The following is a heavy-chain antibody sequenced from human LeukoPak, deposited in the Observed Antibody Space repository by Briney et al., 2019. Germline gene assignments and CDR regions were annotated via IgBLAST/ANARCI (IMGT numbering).Heavy chain of an antibody. CDR2: INVGNGNT. CDR1: GYIFINYA. Sequence: ASLRVSCTASGYIFINYAVHWVRQAPGQRHEWMGWINVGNGNTEYSQKFQGRITITRDTSANTAYMELISLRSEDTAVYFCARVYCSSTSCRYYFDYWGQGTLVTVSS. V-gene: IGHV1-3*01. CDR3: ARVYCSSTSCRYYFDY. J-gene: IGHJ4*02. D-gene: IGHD2-2*01.